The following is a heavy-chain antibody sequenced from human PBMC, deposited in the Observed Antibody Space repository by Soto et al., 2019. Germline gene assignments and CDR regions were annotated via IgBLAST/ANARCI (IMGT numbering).Heavy chain of an antibody. J-gene: IGHJ5*02. CDR2: IIPIFGTA. D-gene: IGHD1-7*01. CDR3: ANELSGLGYWFDP. CDR1: GGTFSSYA. Sequence: SVKVSCKASGGTFSSYAISWVRQAPGQGLEWMGGIIPIFGTANYAQKFQGRVTITADESTSTAYMELSSLRSEDTAVYYCANELSGLGYWFDPWGQGTLVTVSS. V-gene: IGHV1-69*13.